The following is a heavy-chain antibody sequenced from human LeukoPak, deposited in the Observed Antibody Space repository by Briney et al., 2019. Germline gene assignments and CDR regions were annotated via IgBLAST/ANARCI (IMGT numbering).Heavy chain of an antibody. CDR3: ARNPGVAVTGPGY. J-gene: IGHJ4*02. CDR2: INSDGSST. D-gene: IGHD6-19*01. V-gene: IGHV3-74*01. CDR1: GFTFGSYW. Sequence: GGSLRLSCAASGFTFGSYWMHWVRQAPGKGLVWVSRINSDGSSTSYADSVKGRFTISRDNAKNSLYLQMNSLRAEDTAIYYCARNPGVAVTGPGYWGQGTLVTVSS.